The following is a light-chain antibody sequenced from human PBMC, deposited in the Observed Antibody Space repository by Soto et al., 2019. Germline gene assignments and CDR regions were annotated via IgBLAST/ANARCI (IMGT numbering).Light chain of an antibody. CDR2: GAS. Sequence: EVGMTPSPSTLSLSPRERXSLSCRASETVATNLAWYQQKPGQAPRLLISGASTRAAGISDRFRGSGSGTEFTLTISSLRSEDSAIYYCQQYFEWPPMTFGQGTKVDIK. CDR3: QQYFEWPPMT. J-gene: IGKJ1*01. CDR1: ETVATN. V-gene: IGKV3-15*01.